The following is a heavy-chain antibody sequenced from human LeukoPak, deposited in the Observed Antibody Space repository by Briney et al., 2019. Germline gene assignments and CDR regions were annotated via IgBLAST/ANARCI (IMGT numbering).Heavy chain of an antibody. CDR3: ARLATLYYYYGMDV. J-gene: IGHJ6*02. V-gene: IGHV4-59*06. D-gene: IGHD2-21*01. CDR2: IYYSGST. Sequence: KTSETLSLTCSVSRGSISSYYWSWIRQHPGKGLEWIGYIYYSGSTYYNPSLKSRVTISVDTSKNQFSLKLSSVTAADTAVYYCARLATLYYYYGMDVWGQGTTVTVSS. CDR1: RGSISSYY.